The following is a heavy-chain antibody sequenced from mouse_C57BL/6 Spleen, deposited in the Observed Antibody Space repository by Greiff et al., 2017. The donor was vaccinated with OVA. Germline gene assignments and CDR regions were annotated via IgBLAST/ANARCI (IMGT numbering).Heavy chain of an antibody. D-gene: IGHD2-5*01. CDR1: GFTFSDYG. CDR3: ARRDSNYVGYYAMDY. CDR2: ISSGSSTI. Sequence: EVQLVESGGGLVKPGGSLKLSCAASGFTFSDYGMHWVRQAPEKGLEWVAYISSGSSTIYYADTVKGRFTISRDNAKNTLFLQMTSLRSEDTAMYYCARRDSNYVGYYAMDYWGQGTSVTVSS. V-gene: IGHV5-17*01. J-gene: IGHJ4*01.